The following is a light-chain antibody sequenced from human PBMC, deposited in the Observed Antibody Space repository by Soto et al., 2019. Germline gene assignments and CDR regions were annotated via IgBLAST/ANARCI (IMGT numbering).Light chain of an antibody. CDR1: SSDVGGYNY. Sequence: QSVLTQPASVSGSPGQSITLSCTGTSSDVGGYNYVSWYQQHPGKAPKLMIYDVSNRPSGVSSRFSGSKSGNTASLTISGLQAEDEADYYCSSYTISSTSIFGGGTKLTVL. CDR3: SSYTISSTSI. V-gene: IGLV2-14*01. J-gene: IGLJ2*01. CDR2: DVS.